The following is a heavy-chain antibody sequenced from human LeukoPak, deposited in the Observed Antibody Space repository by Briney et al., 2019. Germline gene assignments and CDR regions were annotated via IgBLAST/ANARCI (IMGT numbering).Heavy chain of an antibody. V-gene: IGHV3-74*01. Sequence: PGGSLRLSCAASGFTFSSYWMHWVRQAPGKGLVWVSRINSDGSSTSYADSVKGRFTISRDNAKNTLYLQMNSPRAEDTAVYYCARDLAYCGGDCYSPLDYYYYCMDVWGKGTTVTVSS. J-gene: IGHJ6*03. CDR1: GFTFSSYW. CDR3: ARDLAYCGGDCYSPLDYYYYCMDV. D-gene: IGHD2-21*02. CDR2: INSDGSST.